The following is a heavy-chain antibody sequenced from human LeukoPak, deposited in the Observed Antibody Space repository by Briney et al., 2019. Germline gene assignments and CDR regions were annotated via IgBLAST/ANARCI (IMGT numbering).Heavy chain of an antibody. V-gene: IGHV3-49*04. CDR1: GFTFGDFA. J-gene: IGHJ5*02. Sequence: GGSLRLSCSASGFTFGDFAMTWVRQAPGKGLEWVGFIRSNSYGGTTEYAASVNVRFTILRDDSKSIAYLQMNSLKTEDTAVYYCSKVGDYLGSGTLVNWFDPGAREPWSPSPQ. D-gene: IGHD3-10*01. CDR2: IRSNSYGGTT. CDR3: SKVGDYLGSGTLVNWFDP.